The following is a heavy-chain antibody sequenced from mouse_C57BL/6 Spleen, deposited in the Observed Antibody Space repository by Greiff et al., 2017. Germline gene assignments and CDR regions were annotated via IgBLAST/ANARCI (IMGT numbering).Heavy chain of an antibody. V-gene: IGHV1-19*01. CDR1: GYTFTDYY. D-gene: IGHD1-1*01. CDR3: AMEITTGVANPYYFDY. Sequence: VQLQQSGPVLVKPGASVKMSCKASGYTFTDYYMNWVKQSHGKSLEWIGVINPYNGGTSYNQKFKGKATLTVDKSSSTAYMELNSLTSEDSAVYYCAMEITTGVANPYYFDYWGQGTTLTVSS. CDR2: INPYNGGT. J-gene: IGHJ2*01.